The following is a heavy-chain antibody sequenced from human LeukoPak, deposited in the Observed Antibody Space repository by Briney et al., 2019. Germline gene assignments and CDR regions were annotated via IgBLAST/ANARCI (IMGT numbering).Heavy chain of an antibody. CDR2: IIPIFGTA. V-gene: IGHV1-69*01. J-gene: IGHJ3*02. Sequence: SVKVSCKASGGTFSSYAISWVRQAPGQGLEWMGGIIPIFGTANYAQKFQGRVTITADESTSTAYMELSSLRAEDTAVYYCARGWEPTLDDAFDIWGQGTMVTVSS. CDR3: ARGWEPTLDDAFDI. CDR1: GGTFSSYA. D-gene: IGHD1-26*01.